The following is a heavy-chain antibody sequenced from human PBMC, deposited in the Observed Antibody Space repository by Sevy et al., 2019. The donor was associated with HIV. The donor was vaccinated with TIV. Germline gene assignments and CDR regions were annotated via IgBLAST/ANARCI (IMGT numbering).Heavy chain of an antibody. CDR2: IWYDGSNK. CDR3: ARDNDDGGY. J-gene: IGHJ4*02. Sequence: GGYLRLSCAASGFTFSSYGMHWVRQAPGKGLERVAVIWYDGSNKYYADSVKGRFTISRDNSKNTLYLQMNSLRAEDTTVYYCARDNDDGGYWGQGTLVTVSS. V-gene: IGHV3-33*01. D-gene: IGHD1-1*01. CDR1: GFTFSSYG.